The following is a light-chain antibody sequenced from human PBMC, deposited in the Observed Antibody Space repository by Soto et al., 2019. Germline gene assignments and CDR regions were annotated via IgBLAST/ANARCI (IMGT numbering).Light chain of an antibody. J-gene: IGKJ1*01. Sequence: EGELTQVPGTRSLSPGEIATLSCRASQSVSSSHLACYQQTRGQAPRLLIYDTSTTATGPPDRFSGSGSATDFPLTISRLPPDDFAVYHCQQDGYSPCTFGQGTKVDIK. V-gene: IGKV3-20*01. CDR3: QQDGYSPCT. CDR1: QSVSSSH. CDR2: DTS.